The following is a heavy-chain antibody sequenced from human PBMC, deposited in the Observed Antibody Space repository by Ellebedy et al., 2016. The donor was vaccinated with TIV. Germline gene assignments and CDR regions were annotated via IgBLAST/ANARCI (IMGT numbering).Heavy chain of an antibody. V-gene: IGHV1-2*02. CDR2: INPNSGGT. D-gene: IGHD6-6*01. Sequence: ASVKVSXXASGYTFTGYYMHWVRQAPGQGLEWMGWINPNSGGTNYAQKFQGRVTMTRDTSISTAYMELSRLRSDDTAVYYCARAYSSSSVDFDYWGQGTLVTVSS. J-gene: IGHJ4*02. CDR1: GYTFTGYY. CDR3: ARAYSSSSVDFDY.